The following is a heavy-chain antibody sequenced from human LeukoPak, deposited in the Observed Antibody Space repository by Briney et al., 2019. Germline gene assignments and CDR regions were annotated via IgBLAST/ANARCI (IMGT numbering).Heavy chain of an antibody. D-gene: IGHD2-15*01. V-gene: IGHV3-30*18. CDR1: GFSFSSYG. Sequence: GRSLKLSCAASGFSFSSYGMYWVRQAPGKGPEWVAVIANDGRDKYEADSVKGRFIISRDNSKNTLYLQMNSLRAEDTAVYYCAKDLGCSGGSCYERVGDYWGQGTLVTVSS. CDR3: AKDLGCSGGSCYERVGDY. CDR2: IANDGRDK. J-gene: IGHJ4*02.